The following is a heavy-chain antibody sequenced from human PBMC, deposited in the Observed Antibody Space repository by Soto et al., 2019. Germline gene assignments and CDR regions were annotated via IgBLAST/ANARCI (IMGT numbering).Heavy chain of an antibody. CDR3: AKDNGGYYDSSGNFEY. V-gene: IGHV3-30*18. Sequence: PGRSVRLSCAASGFSFSNNGMHWVRQAPGKGLEWVAIISYDGATKYYVDSVKGRFTISRDNTKNSLYLQMNSLRPEDTAFYYCAKDNGGYYDSSGNFEYWGQGTLVTVSS. CDR2: ISYDGATK. J-gene: IGHJ4*02. CDR1: GFSFSNNG. D-gene: IGHD3-22*01.